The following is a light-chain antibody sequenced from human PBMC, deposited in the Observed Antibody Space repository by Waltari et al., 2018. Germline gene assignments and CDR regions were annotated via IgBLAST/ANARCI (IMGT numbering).Light chain of an antibody. Sequence: DIQMTQSPLTLSASVGDRVTISCRASESISVWVAWYQQKPGKAPNLLIYKASTLERGGSARFSGSGSGTEFTLTITSLQPEDFATYHCQQYNAHPWTFGQGTKVDMK. CDR2: KAS. CDR1: ESISVW. CDR3: QQYNAHPWT. J-gene: IGKJ1*01. V-gene: IGKV1-5*03.